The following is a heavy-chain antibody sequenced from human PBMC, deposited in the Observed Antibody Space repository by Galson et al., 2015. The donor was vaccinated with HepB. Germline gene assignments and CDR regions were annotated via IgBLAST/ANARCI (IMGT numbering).Heavy chain of an antibody. CDR3: ARDSSGRQGALDY. Sequence: LSLTCAVYGGSISSGYYSWSWFRLPPGGGLEWIGSIYETGHTYYNPSLESPVTFSADRSKNQFSLKLNSVTAADTAVYYCARDSSGRQGALDYWGQGALVT. CDR1: GGSISSGYYS. CDR2: IYETGHT. V-gene: IGHV4-30-2*01. D-gene: IGHD3-22*01. J-gene: IGHJ4*02.